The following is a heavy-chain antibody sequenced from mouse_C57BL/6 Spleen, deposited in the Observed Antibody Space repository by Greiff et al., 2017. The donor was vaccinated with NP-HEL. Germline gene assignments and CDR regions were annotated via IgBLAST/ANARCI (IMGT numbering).Heavy chain of an antibody. CDR2: INPSTGGT. V-gene: IGHV1-42*01. D-gene: IGHD1-1*01. CDR1: GYSFTGYY. CDR3: ARGAYGSSHWYFDV. Sequence: VQLQQSGPELVKPGASVKISCKASGYSFTGYYMNWVKQSPEKSLEWIGEINPSTGGTTYNQKFKAKATLTVDKSSSTAYMQLKSLTSEDSAVYYCARGAYGSSHWYFDVWGTGTTVTVSS. J-gene: IGHJ1*03.